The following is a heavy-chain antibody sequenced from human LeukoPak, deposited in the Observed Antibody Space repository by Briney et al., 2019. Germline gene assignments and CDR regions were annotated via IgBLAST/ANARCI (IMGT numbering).Heavy chain of an antibody. CDR1: GFTFDDYD. Sequence: PGRSLRLSCAASGFTFDDYDMHWVRQAPGKGLEWVSGISWNSGSIGYADSVKGRFTISRDNAKNSLYLQMNSLRAEDTALYYCAKETDAFDIWGQGTMVTVSS. V-gene: IGHV3-9*01. CDR3: AKETDAFDI. CDR2: ISWNSGSI. J-gene: IGHJ3*02.